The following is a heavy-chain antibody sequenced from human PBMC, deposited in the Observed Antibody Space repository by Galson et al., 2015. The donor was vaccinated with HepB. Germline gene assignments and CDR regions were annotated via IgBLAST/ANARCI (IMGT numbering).Heavy chain of an antibody. D-gene: IGHD3-10*01. J-gene: IGHJ6*02. CDR1: GDSVSRDTVG. CDR2: TYYRSKWYS. Sequence: CAISGDSVSRDTVGWNWIRQSPSRGLEWLGRTYYRSKWYSDYAISVKSRIIINVDSSTNQFFLQLNSVIPEDTAVYYCTRVAHLGRGMNVWGQGTTVTVSS. V-gene: IGHV6-1*01. CDR3: TRVAHLGRGMNV.